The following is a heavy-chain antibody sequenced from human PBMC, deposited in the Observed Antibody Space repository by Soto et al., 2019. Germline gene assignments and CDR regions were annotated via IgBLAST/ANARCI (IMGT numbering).Heavy chain of an antibody. CDR1: GGSISSYY. CDR2: IYYSGST. Sequence: SETLSLTCTVSGGSISSYYWSWIRQPPGKGLEWIGYIYYSGSTNYNPSLKSRVTISVDTSKNQFSLKLSSVTAADTAVYYCARWSGYLAIFDYWGQGTLVTVSS. D-gene: IGHD3-3*01. J-gene: IGHJ4*02. V-gene: IGHV4-59*08. CDR3: ARWSGYLAIFDY.